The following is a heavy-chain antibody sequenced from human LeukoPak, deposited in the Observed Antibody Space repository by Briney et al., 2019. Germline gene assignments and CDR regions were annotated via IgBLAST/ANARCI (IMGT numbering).Heavy chain of an antibody. D-gene: IGHD5-18*01. CDR3: AKGTSGAMVAY. Sequence: GGSLRLSCAASGFTFSSYGMSWVRQAPGKGLEWVSAISGSGGSTYYADSVKGRFTISRDNSKNTLYLQMNSLRAEDTAVYYCAKGTSGAMVAYWGQGTLVTVSS. J-gene: IGHJ4*02. CDR1: GFTFSSYG. V-gene: IGHV3-23*01. CDR2: ISGSGGST.